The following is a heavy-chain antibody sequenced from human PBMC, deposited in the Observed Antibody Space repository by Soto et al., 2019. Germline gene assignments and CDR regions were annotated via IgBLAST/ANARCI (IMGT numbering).Heavy chain of an antibody. CDR1: GGTFSSYA. J-gene: IGHJ6*02. Sequence: QVQLVQSGAEVKKPGSSVTVSCKASGGTFSSYAISWVRQAPGQALEWMGGIIPIFGTANDAQKLQGTVTITADESTSTAYMELSSLRSEDTAVYYCARDRGVTVTTDYYYGMDVWGQGTTVTVSS. D-gene: IGHD4-4*01. CDR2: IIPIFGTA. V-gene: IGHV1-69*01. CDR3: ARDRGVTVTTDYYYGMDV.